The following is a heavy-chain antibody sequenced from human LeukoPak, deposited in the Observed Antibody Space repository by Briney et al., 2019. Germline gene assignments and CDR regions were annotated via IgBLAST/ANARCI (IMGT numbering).Heavy chain of an antibody. D-gene: IGHD1-26*01. V-gene: IGHV3-48*01. CDR1: GFTFSYYS. J-gene: IGHJ4*02. Sequence: GGSLRLSCAASGFTFSYYSMNWVRQAPGKGLEWVSYISDSSDTMYYADSVKGRFTISRDNAKNSLYLQMNSLRAEDTAVYYCARDLIVGTTIRYYFDYWGQGTLVTVSS. CDR2: ISDSSDTM. CDR3: ARDLIVGTTIRYYFDY.